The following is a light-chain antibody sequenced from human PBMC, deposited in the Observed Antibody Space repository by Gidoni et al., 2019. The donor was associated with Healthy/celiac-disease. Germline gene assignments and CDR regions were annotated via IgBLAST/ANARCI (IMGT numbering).Light chain of an antibody. CDR1: QGISSY. J-gene: IGKJ2*01. CDR3: QQYYSYPLT. Sequence: AIRMTQSPSSFSASTGDRVTITCRASQGISSYLAWYQQKPGKAPKLPIYAASTLQSGVPSRFSGSGSGTEFTLTISCLQSEDLATYYCQQYYSYPLTFGQGTKLEIK. CDR2: AAS. V-gene: IGKV1-8*01.